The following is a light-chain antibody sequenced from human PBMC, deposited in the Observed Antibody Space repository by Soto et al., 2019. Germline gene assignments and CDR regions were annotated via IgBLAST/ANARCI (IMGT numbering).Light chain of an antibody. CDR1: SSDVGGYND. V-gene: IGLV2-14*01. CDR2: EVS. Sequence: QSALTQPASVSGSPGQSITISCTGTSSDVGGYNDGSWYQHPPGTAPKLMIYEVSNRPSGVSHLFVGTKSGNTASLTISGLQTEDEADYYCSSFTSINTWVFGGGTKLTVL. J-gene: IGLJ3*02. CDR3: SSFTSINTWV.